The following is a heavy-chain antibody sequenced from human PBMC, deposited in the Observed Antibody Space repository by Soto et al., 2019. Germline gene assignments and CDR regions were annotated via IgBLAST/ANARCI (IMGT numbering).Heavy chain of an antibody. CDR1: GYTFTSYY. V-gene: IGHV1-46*01. D-gene: IGHD2-15*01. CDR3: ARERTFYCSGGSCYSGWFDP. J-gene: IGHJ5*02. Sequence: AASVKVSCKASGYTFTSYYMHWVRQAPGQGLEWMGIINPSGGSTSYAQKFQGRVTMTRDTSTSTVYMELSSLRSEDTAVYYCARERTFYCSGGSCYSGWFDPWGQGTLVTVSS. CDR2: INPSGGST.